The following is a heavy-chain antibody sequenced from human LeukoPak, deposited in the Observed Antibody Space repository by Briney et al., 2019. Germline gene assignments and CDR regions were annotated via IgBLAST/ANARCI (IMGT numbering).Heavy chain of an antibody. CDR3: AKASRGVVQNPDFDY. D-gene: IGHD3-10*01. CDR2: ISWDGGST. Sequence: GGSLRLSCAASGFTFDDYAMHWVRQAPGKGLEWVSLISWDGGSTYYADSVKGRFTISRDNSKNSLYLQMNSLRAEDTALYYYAKASRGVVQNPDFDYWGQGTLVTVSS. J-gene: IGHJ4*02. CDR1: GFTFDDYA. V-gene: IGHV3-43D*04.